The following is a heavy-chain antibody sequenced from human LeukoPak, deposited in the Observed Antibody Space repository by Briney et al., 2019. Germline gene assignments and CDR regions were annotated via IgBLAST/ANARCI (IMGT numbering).Heavy chain of an antibody. Sequence: GGSLRLSCAASGFTFSSYGMHWVRQAPGKGLEWVAFIRYDGSNKYYADSVKGRFTISRDNSKNTLYLQMNSLRAEDTAVYYCAKFHYCSSTSCSADYWGQGTLVTVSS. CDR2: IRYDGSNK. CDR3: AKFHYCSSTSCSADY. J-gene: IGHJ4*02. CDR1: GFTFSSYG. D-gene: IGHD2-2*01. V-gene: IGHV3-30*02.